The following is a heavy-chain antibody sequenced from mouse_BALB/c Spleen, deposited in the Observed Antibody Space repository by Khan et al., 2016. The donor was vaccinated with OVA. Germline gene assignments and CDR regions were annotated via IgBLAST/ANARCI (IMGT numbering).Heavy chain of an antibody. V-gene: IGHV1-77*01. Sequence: QVQLQQPGAELARPGASVKLSCKASGYTFTDYYINWVKQRTGQGLEWIGELYPRSGNTYYHEKFKGKATLTADKSSSIAYMQLSSLTSEDSAVYCGARRNYFGYTFAYWGQGTRVTVSA. D-gene: IGHD1-2*01. J-gene: IGHJ3*01. CDR1: GYTFTDYY. CDR3: ARRNYFGYTFAY. CDR2: LYPRSGNT.